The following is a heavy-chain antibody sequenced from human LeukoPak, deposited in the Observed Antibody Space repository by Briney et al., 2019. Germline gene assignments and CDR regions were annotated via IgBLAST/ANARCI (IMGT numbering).Heavy chain of an antibody. CDR3: AREGPRGNSQFDY. J-gene: IGHJ4*02. CDR1: GFTFSSYG. V-gene: IGHV3-33*01. CDR2: IWYDGSNK. D-gene: IGHD4-23*01. Sequence: GGSLRLSCVASGFTFSSYGMHWVRQVPGKGLEWVALIWYDGSNKYYSDSVKGRFTISRDNSKNTLYLQMNSLRAEDTAVYYCAREGPRGNSQFDYWGQGTLVTVSS.